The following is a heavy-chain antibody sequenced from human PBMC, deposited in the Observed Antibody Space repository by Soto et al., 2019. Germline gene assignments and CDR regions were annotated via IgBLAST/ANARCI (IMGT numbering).Heavy chain of an antibody. CDR1: GGSISSSSYY. Sequence: PSETLSLTCTVSGGSISSSSYYWGWIRQPPGKGLEWIGGIYYSGSTYYNPSLKSRVTISVDTSKNQFSLKLSSVTAADTAVYYCARLFMVRGVSTPLDYFDYWGQGTLVTVSS. CDR2: IYYSGST. J-gene: IGHJ4*02. CDR3: ARLFMVRGVSTPLDYFDY. D-gene: IGHD3-10*01. V-gene: IGHV4-39*01.